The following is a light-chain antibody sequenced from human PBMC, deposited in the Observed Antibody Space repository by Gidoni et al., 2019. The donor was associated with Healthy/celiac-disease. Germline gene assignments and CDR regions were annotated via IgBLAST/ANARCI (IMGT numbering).Light chain of an antibody. V-gene: IGKV3-11*01. CDR2: DAS. J-gene: IGKJ2*01. CDR3: QQRSNWPYT. Sequence: ESGLTQSPATLSLSPGERATLSCRASQSVSSYLAWYQQKPGQAPRLLIYDASNRATGIPARFSGSGSGTDFTLTISSLEPEDFAVYSCQQRSNWPYTFGQGTKLEIK. CDR1: QSVSSY.